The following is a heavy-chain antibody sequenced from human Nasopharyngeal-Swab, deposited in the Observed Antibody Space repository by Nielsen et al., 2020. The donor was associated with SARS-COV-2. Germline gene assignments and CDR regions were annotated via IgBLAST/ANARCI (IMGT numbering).Heavy chain of an antibody. V-gene: IGHV6-1*01. CDR2: TYYRSKWYN. CDR3: ARDQGEWLRFGGFDP. Sequence: SETLSLTCAISGDSVSSNSAAWNWIRQSPSRGLEWLGRTYYRSKWYNDYAVSVKSRITINPDTSKNQFSLQLNSVTPEDTTVYYCARDQGEWLRFGGFDPWGQGTLVTVSS. D-gene: IGHD5-12*01. J-gene: IGHJ5*02. CDR1: GDSVSSNSAA.